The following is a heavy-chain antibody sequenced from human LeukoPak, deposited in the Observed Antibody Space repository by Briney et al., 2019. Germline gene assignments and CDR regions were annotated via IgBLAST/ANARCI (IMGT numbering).Heavy chain of an antibody. Sequence: SVKVSCKASRGTFSSYAISCVRQAPGQGLEWMGRIIPILGIANYAQKFQGRVTITADKSTSTAYMELSSLRSEDTAVYYCASAGYGQYYYYGMDVWGQGTTVTVSS. J-gene: IGHJ6*02. D-gene: IGHD2-15*01. CDR2: IIPILGIA. CDR1: RGTFSSYA. V-gene: IGHV1-69*04. CDR3: ASAGYGQYYYYGMDV.